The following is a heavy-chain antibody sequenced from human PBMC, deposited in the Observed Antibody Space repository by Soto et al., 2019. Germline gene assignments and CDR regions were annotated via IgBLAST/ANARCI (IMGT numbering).Heavy chain of an antibody. CDR2: TSSSGSII. CDR3: ARDLTPAGVHWYFDL. D-gene: IGHD2-8*01. J-gene: IGHJ2*01. V-gene: IGHV3-11*01. CDR1: GFTFSDYY. Sequence: QEQLVESGGGLVKPGGSLRLSCAASGFTFSDYYMSWIRQAPGKGLEWVSYTSSSGSIIYYSGSVKVRFTISRENPKNSLYLHMDRLRAEDTAVYYCARDLTPAGVHWYFDLWGLGTLVTVSS.